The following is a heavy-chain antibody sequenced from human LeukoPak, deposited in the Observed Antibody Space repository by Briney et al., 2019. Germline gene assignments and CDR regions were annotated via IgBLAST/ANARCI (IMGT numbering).Heavy chain of an antibody. D-gene: IGHD2-15*01. V-gene: IGHV4-59*08. J-gene: IGHJ5*02. CDR1: GGSISNYY. CDR3: AVGADCSGGSCYMFDP. CDR2: IYYSGST. Sequence: SETLSLTCTVSGGSISNYYWSWIRQPPGKGLEWIGYIYYSGSTNYNPSLKSRVTISVDPSKNQFSLKLSSVTAADTAVYYCAVGADCSGGSCYMFDPWGQGTLVTVSS.